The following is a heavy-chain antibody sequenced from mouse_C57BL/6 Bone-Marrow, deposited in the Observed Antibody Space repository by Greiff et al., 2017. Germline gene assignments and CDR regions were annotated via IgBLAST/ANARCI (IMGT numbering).Heavy chain of an antibody. CDR2: IYPRSGNT. Sequence: QVQLKQSGAELARPGASVKLSCKASGYTFTSYGISWVKQRTGQGLEWIGEIYPRSGNTYYNEKFKGKATLTADKSSSTAYMELRSLTSEDSAVYFCARRGNRSGSSYRYAMDYWGQGTSVTVSS. D-gene: IGHD1-1*01. J-gene: IGHJ4*01. CDR3: ARRGNRSGSSYRYAMDY. CDR1: GYTFTSYG. V-gene: IGHV1-81*01.